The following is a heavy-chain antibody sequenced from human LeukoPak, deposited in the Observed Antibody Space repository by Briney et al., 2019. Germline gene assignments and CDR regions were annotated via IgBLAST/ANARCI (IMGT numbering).Heavy chain of an antibody. D-gene: IGHD1-26*01. CDR2: IYYSGST. Sequence: ASETLSLTCTVSGGSISSSSYYWGWIRQPPGKGLEWIGSIYYSGSTYYNPSLKRRVTISVDTSKNQFSLKLNSVTAADTAVYYCASLRERSYYARGFDYWGQGTLVTVSS. CDR3: ASLRERSYYARGFDY. V-gene: IGHV4-39*01. J-gene: IGHJ4*02. CDR1: GGSISSSSYY.